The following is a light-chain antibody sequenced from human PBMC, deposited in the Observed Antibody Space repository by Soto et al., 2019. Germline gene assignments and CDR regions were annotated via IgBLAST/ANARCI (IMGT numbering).Light chain of an antibody. CDR1: QSISSY. V-gene: IGKV1-39*01. CDR3: QQRYSTPPT. Sequence: DIQMTQSPSSLSASVGDRVTITCRASQSISSYLNWYQQKPGKAPKLLIYAASRLQSGVPSRFSGSGSGTDFTRTISSLQPEDFATYYCQQRYSTPPTFGGGTKVEIK. CDR2: AAS. J-gene: IGKJ4*01.